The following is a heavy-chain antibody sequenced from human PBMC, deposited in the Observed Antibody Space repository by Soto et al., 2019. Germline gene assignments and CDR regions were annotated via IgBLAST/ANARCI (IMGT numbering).Heavy chain of an antibody. CDR3: ARDTGTGH. CDR2: ISSSSTI. D-gene: IGHD1-7*01. J-gene: IGHJ4*02. CDR1: GFTFSSYS. Sequence: GGSLRLSCAASGFTFSSYSMNWVRQAPGKGLEWVSYISSSSTIYYADSVKGRFTISRDNAKNSLYLQMNSLRAEDTAVYYCARDTGTGHWGQGTLVTVSS. V-gene: IGHV3-48*01.